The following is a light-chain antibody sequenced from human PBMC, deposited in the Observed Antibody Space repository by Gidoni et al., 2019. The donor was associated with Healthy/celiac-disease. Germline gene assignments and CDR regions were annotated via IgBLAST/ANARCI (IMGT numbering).Light chain of an antibody. V-gene: IGKV1-5*03. CDR2: KAS. CDR1: QSISSW. J-gene: IGKJ2*01. CDR3: QQYNSYSLYT. Sequence: DIQMTQSPSTLSASVGDRVTITCRASQSISSWLAWYQQKPGKAPKLLLYKASSLESGVPSRFSGRGSGTEFPLTLSSLQPDDFATYYCQQYNSYSLYTFGQGTKLEIK.